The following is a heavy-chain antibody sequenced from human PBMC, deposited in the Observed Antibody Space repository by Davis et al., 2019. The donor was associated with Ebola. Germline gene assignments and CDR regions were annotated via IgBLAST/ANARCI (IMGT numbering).Heavy chain of an antibody. J-gene: IGHJ4*02. Sequence: GESLNISCKGSGYDFTTHWIGWVRQMPGKGLEWMGIIYPGDSDTRYRPSFEGQVTISVDKSTAIAYLQWTSLKASDTAVYYCAKSTGTTGPFDFWGQGTLVTVSS. D-gene: IGHD1-1*01. CDR1: GYDFTTHW. V-gene: IGHV5-51*01. CDR3: AKSTGTTGPFDF. CDR2: IYPGDSDT.